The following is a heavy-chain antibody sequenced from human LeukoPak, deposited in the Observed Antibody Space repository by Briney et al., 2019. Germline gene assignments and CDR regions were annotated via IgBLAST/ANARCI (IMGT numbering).Heavy chain of an antibody. D-gene: IGHD6-19*01. Sequence: GGSLRLSCAASGFTFSGYAMSWVRQAPGKGLEWVSAISGSGGSTYYADSVKGRFTISRDNSKNTLYLQMNSLRAEDTAVYYCAKVDSSGWYQGLLDYWGQGTLVTVSS. CDR3: AKVDSSGWYQGLLDY. J-gene: IGHJ4*02. V-gene: IGHV3-23*01. CDR2: ISGSGGST. CDR1: GFTFSGYA.